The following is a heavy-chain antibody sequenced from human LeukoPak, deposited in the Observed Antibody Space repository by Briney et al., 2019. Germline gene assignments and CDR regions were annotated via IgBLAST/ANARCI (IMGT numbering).Heavy chain of an antibody. CDR1: GYTFTSYD. CDR2: MNPNSGNT. CDR3: ARGDHDFWSGYSLYYFDY. J-gene: IGHJ4*02. D-gene: IGHD3-3*01. V-gene: IGHV1-8*01. Sequence: ASVKVSCKASGYTFTSYDINWVRQATGQGLEWMGWMNPNSGNTGYAQKFQGRVTVTRNTSISTAYMELSSLRSEDTAVYYCARGDHDFWSGYSLYYFDYWGQGTLVTVSS.